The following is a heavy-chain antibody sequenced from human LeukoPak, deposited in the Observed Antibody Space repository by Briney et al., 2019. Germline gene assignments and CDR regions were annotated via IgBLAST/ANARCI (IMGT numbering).Heavy chain of an antibody. Sequence: GGPLSLPWSASGFAFRSFQMNGVPQAPGKGREGGAVKSYDGSNKYYADSVKGRFTISRDNSKNTLYLQMNSLRAEDTAVYYCARDGYYYDSSGYYYWLDYWGQGTLVTVSS. CDR1: GFAFRSFQ. CDR2: KSYDGSNK. CDR3: ARDGYYYDSSGYYYWLDY. J-gene: IGHJ4*02. V-gene: IGHV3-30*04. D-gene: IGHD3-22*01.